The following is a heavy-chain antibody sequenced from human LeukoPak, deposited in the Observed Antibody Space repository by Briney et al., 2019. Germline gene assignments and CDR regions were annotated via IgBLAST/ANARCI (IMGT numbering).Heavy chain of an antibody. CDR1: GYFISSGYY. CDR3: ARDVGARLPGY. Sequence: SETLSLTCTVSGYFISSGYYWGWIRQPPGKGLEWIGSIYYSGSTYYNPSLKSRATISVDKSKNQFSLKLTSVTAADTAVYYCARDVGARLPGYWGQGILVTVSS. CDR2: IYYSGST. V-gene: IGHV4-38-2*02. D-gene: IGHD6-6*01. J-gene: IGHJ4*02.